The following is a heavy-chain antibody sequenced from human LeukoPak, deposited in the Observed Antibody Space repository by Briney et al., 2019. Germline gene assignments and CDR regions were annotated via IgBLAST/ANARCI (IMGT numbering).Heavy chain of an antibody. V-gene: IGHV1-2*02. CDR2: INPNSGGT. Sequence: ASVKLSCTASGYTFTGYYMHWKRQAHGQGLELMGWINPNSGGTNYAQKFQVRVSMTRDTSISTAYMELSRLRSDDTAVYYCAIVVGATNWYFDLWGRGTLVTVSS. D-gene: IGHD1-26*01. CDR1: GYTFTGYY. J-gene: IGHJ2*01. CDR3: AIVVGATNWYFDL.